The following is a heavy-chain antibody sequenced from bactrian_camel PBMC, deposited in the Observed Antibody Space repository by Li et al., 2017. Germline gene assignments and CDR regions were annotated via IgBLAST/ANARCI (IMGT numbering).Heavy chain of an antibody. CDR1: GYKYTDKC. CDR3: AAGVGSDIGF. D-gene: IGHD5*01. J-gene: IGHJ6*01. V-gene: IGHV3S6*01. Sequence: HVQLVESGGGSVQAGGSLTLSCKASGYKYTDKCMAWFRQAPGQEREGVASIYFGGGALSYADSVKGRFTISVDNAKNTLYLQMNSLKPDDTAVYYCAAGVGSDIGFWGQGTQVTVS. CDR2: IYFGGGAL.